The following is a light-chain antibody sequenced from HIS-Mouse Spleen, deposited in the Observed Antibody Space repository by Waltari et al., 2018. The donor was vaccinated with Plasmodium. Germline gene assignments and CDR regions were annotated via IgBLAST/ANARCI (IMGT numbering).Light chain of an antibody. CDR1: SSNIGNNY. V-gene: IGLV1-51*01. CDR3: RTWDSSLSAGV. Sequence: QSVLTQPPSVSAAPGQKVTISCSGSSSNIGNNYVSWYQQLPGTAPKLLIYDNNKRPSGIPDRFSGSKSGTSATLGITGLQTGDEADYYCRTWDSSLSAGVFGGGTKLTAL. CDR2: DNN. J-gene: IGLJ3*02.